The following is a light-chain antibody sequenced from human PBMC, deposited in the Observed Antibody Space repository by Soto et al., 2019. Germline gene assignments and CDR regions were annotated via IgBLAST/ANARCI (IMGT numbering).Light chain of an antibody. CDR3: AAWDVGLEGPI. CDR1: MSNIGRNT. Sequence: QSVLTQPPSTSGAPGQRVTIYCSGSMSNIGRNTVNWYQQLPGTAPKVLMYKDNRRHSGVPDRFSGSKSGTSASLAISGLQSEDEDNYYCAAWDVGLEGPIFGGGTKLTVL. V-gene: IGLV1-44*01. CDR2: KDN. J-gene: IGLJ2*01.